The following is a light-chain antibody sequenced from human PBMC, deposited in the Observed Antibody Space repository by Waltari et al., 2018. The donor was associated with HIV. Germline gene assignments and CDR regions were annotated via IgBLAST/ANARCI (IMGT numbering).Light chain of an antibody. CDR3: CSYAGSYIWV. Sequence: QSALTQPRSVSGSPGPSVTISSTETMSDVGGYNYVPWYQQHPGKAPKVMIYDGSKRPSGVPDRFSGSKSGNTASLTISGLQAEDEADYYCCSYAGSYIWVFGGGTKLTVL. V-gene: IGLV2-11*01. CDR2: DGS. CDR1: MSDVGGYNY. J-gene: IGLJ3*02.